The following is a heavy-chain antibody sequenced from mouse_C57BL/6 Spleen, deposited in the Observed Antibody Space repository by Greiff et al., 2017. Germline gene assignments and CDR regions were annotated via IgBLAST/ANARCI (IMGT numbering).Heavy chain of an antibody. CDR1: GFTFSSYA. V-gene: IGHV5-9-1*02. CDR2: ISSGGDYI. J-gene: IGHJ4*01. Sequence: EVKLMESGEGLVKPGGSLKLSCAASGFTFSSYAMSWVRQTPEKRLEWVAYISSGGDYIYYADTVKGRFTISRDNARNTLYLQMSSLKSEDTAMYYCTRDPITTVVAYYYAMDYWGQGTSGTVSS. CDR3: TRDPITTVVAYYYAMDY. D-gene: IGHD1-1*01.